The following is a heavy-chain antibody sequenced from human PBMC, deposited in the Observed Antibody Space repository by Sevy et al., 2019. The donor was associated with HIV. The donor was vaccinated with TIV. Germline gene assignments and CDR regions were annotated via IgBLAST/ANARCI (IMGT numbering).Heavy chain of an antibody. V-gene: IGHV1-24*01. CDR1: GYTLTKLS. J-gene: IGHJ3*02. CDR2: LDPEDGET. CDR3: ATPKYVGYDYESLDI. D-gene: IGHD5-12*01. Sequence: ASVKLSCKVSGYTLTKLSMHWVRQAPGKGLEWMGGLDPEDGETIYAQKFQGRVTMTEDTSTDTAYMELSSLRSEDTAVYYCATPKYVGYDYESLDIWGQGTMVTVSS.